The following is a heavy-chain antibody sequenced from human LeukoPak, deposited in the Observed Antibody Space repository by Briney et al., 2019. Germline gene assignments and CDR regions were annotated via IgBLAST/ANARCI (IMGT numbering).Heavy chain of an antibody. D-gene: IGHD6-13*01. Sequence: GGSLRLSCAASGFAFDDYTMHWVRQAPGKGLEWVSLISWDGGSTYYADSVKGRFTISRDNSKNSLYLQMNSLRTEDTALYYCAKGGASIAAAGSEYFQHWGQGTLVTVSS. CDR2: ISWDGGST. J-gene: IGHJ1*01. CDR1: GFAFDDYT. V-gene: IGHV3-43*01. CDR3: AKGGASIAAAGSEYFQH.